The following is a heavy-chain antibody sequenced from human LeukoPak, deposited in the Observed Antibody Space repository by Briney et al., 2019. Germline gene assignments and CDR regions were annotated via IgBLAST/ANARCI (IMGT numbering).Heavy chain of an antibody. D-gene: IGHD3-3*01. CDR3: ASQNYDFWSGFGVYFDH. Sequence: GGSLRLSCAASGFTFSSYAMTWVRQAPGKGLEWVSAISGSSNYIYYADSVKGRFTISRDNAKNSLYLQMNSLRAEDTAVYYCASQNYDFWSGFGVYFDHWGQGTLVTVSS. J-gene: IGHJ4*02. V-gene: IGHV3-21*01. CDR2: ISGSSNYI. CDR1: GFTFSSYA.